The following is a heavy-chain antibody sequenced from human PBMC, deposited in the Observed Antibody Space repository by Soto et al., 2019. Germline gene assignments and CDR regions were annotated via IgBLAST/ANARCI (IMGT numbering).Heavy chain of an antibody. D-gene: IGHD1-26*01. Sequence: ASVKVSCKASGYTFTGHYIHWVRQAPEQGPEWMGEIGPESGSTRYAQRFQGRVTMTRDMSITTVYMELNNLSPDDTAVYYCGRGRSGQIVVFYWGQGTPVTVSS. CDR3: GRGRSGQIVVFY. V-gene: IGHV1-2*02. CDR1: GYTFTGHY. J-gene: IGHJ4*02. CDR2: IGPESGST.